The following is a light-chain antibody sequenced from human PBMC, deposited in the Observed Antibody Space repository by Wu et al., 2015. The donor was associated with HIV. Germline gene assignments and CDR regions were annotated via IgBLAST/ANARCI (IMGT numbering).Light chain of an antibody. CDR3: QQYGSLRT. J-gene: IGKJ1*01. V-gene: IGKV3-20*01. Sequence: EIVLTQSPGTLSLSPGESATLSCRASQSVSSTYLAWYRQKPGQAPRLLIYGASSRATGIPDRFSGSGSGTDFTLFISRLEPEDFAVYFCQQYGSLRTFGQGTKVEIK. CDR2: GAS. CDR1: QSVSSTY.